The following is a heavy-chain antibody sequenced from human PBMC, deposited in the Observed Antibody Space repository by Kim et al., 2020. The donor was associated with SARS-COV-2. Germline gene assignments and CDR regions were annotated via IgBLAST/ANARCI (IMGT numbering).Heavy chain of an antibody. CDR2: INHSGST. D-gene: IGHD3-10*01. CDR3: ARDRVRGVINKAFDI. J-gene: IGHJ3*02. CDR1: GGSFSGYY. V-gene: IGHV4-34*01. Sequence: SETLSLTCAVYGGSFSGYYWSWIRQPPGKGLEWIGEINHSGSTNYNPSLKSRVTISVDTSKNQFSLKLSSVTAADTAVYYCARDRVRGVINKAFDIWGQGTMVTVSS.